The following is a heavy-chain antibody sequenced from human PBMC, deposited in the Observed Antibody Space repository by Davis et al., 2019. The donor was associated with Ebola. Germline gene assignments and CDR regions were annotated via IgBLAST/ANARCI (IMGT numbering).Heavy chain of an antibody. D-gene: IGHD3-3*01. CDR2: ISYDGSEK. Sequence: GESLKISCAASGFTISSYGMHWVRQAPGKGLEWLTVISYDGSEKYYGDSVKGRFTISRDNAKNSLYLQMNSLRAEDTAVYYCARSYYDFWSAYYNFDYWGQGTLVTVSS. J-gene: IGHJ4*02. CDR1: GFTISSYG. CDR3: ARSYYDFWSAYYNFDY. V-gene: IGHV3-30*03.